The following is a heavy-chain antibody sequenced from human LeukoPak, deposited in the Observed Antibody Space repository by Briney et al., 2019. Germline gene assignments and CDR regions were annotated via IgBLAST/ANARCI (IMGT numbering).Heavy chain of an antibody. D-gene: IGHD3-10*01. CDR1: GGSISSSNW. J-gene: IGHJ2*01. V-gene: IGHV4-4*02. CDR3: ANIWFGELLGYFDL. Sequence: SGTLSLTCAVSGGSISSSNWWSWVRQPPGKGLEWIGEIYHGASTNYNPSLKSLVTISVDKSKNQFSLKLSSVTAADTAVYYCANIWFGELLGYFDLWGRGTLVTVSS. CDR2: IYHGAST.